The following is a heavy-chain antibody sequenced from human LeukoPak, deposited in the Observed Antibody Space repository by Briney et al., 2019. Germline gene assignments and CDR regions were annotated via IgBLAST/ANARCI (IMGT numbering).Heavy chain of an antibody. CDR1: GGSISSSSYY. CDR3: ARGGRYSYGPPFDY. J-gene: IGHJ4*02. V-gene: IGHV4-39*07. CDR2: IYYSGST. Sequence: SETLSLTCTVSGGSISSSSYYWGWIRQPPGKGLEWIGSIYYSGSTYYNPSLKSRVTISVDRSKNQFSLKLSSVTAADTAVYYCARGGRYSYGPPFDYWGQGTLVTVSS. D-gene: IGHD5-18*01.